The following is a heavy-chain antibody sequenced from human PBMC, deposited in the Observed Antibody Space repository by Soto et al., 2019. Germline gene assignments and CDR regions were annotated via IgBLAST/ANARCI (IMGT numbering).Heavy chain of an antibody. CDR3: TTDPGRWYNWNYKPFDY. CDR1: GFTFSNAW. CDR2: IKSKTDGGTT. J-gene: IGHJ4*02. V-gene: IGHV3-15*01. Sequence: GGSLRLSCAASGFTFSNAWMSWVRQAPGKGLEWVGRIKSKTDGGTTDYAAPVKGRFTISRDDSKNTLYLQMNSLKTEDTAVYYCTTDPGRWYNWNYKPFDYWGQGTLVTVSS. D-gene: IGHD1-7*01.